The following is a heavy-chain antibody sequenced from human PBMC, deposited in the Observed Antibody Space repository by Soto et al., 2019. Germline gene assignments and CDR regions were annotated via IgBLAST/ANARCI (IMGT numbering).Heavy chain of an antibody. D-gene: IGHD1-26*01. CDR2: IHYSGRT. V-gene: IGHV4-59*12. CDR1: NGSISGFY. Sequence: QVQLQESGPGLVKPSETLSLTCSVSNGSISGFYWTWIRQPPGKILEWIGYIHYSGRTDYNPSLTSRATMSVDTSKNQFSLNLMSITGADTAVYYCVRVGVGIGNRFDSWGRGTLVTVSS. CDR3: VRVGVGIGNRFDS. J-gene: IGHJ4*02.